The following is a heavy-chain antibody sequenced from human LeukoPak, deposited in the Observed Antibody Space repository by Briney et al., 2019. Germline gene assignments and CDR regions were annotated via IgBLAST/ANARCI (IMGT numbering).Heavy chain of an antibody. CDR1: GFTFSSYA. Sequence: GGSLRLSCAASGFTFSSYAMSWVRQAPGKGLEWVSSISSSSYIDYADSVKGRFTISRDNAKNSLYLQMNSLRAEDTAVYYCARGIYWQVVQEGFDYWGQGTLVTVSS. V-gene: IGHV3-21*01. CDR2: ISSSSYI. CDR3: ARGIYWQVVQEGFDY. J-gene: IGHJ4*02. D-gene: IGHD6-13*01.